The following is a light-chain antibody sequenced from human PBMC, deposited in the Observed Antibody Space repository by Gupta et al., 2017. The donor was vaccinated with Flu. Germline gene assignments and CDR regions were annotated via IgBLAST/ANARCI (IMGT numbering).Light chain of an antibody. V-gene: IGKV3-11*01. CDR2: DAS. J-gene: IGKJ2*01. CDR3: QQRSDLPIYT. CDR1: QSVRPS. Sequence: EVVLTQSPATLSLSPGERAVLACRASQSVRPSIAWYQQKRGQAPRLLMYDASRRADGIPARFSGSGSGKDFTLTISTREPEDFAVYYGQQRSDLPIYTFGQGTKLEI.